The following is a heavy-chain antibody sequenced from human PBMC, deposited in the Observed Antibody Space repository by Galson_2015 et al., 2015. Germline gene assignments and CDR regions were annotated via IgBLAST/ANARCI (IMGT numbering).Heavy chain of an antibody. CDR2: ISGSGGST. J-gene: IGHJ2*01. CDR1: GFTFSSYA. V-gene: IGHV3-23*01. Sequence: SLRLSCAASGFTFSSYAMSWVRQAPGKGLEWVSAISGSGGSTYYADSVKGRFTISRDNSKSTLYLQMNSLRAEDTAVYYCAAPRSRMSRQLVGLFDLWGRGTLVTVSS. D-gene: IGHD6-13*01. CDR3: AAPRSRMSRQLVGLFDL.